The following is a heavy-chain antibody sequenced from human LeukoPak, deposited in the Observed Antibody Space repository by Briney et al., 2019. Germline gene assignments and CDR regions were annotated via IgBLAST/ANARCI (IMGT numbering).Heavy chain of an antibody. CDR1: GGSIRSSSYF. CDR2: IYYSGSS. CDR3: ARQSGVSSDNYFGMDV. Sequence: SETLSLTCTVSGGSIRSSSYFWGWIRKPPGKGLEWMGNIYYSGSSYYNPSLKSRVTISVDTSKNQFSLKMSSVTAADTAVFYCARQSGVSSDNYFGMDVWGQGTTVTVSS. V-gene: IGHV4-39*01. J-gene: IGHJ6*02. D-gene: IGHD1-26*01.